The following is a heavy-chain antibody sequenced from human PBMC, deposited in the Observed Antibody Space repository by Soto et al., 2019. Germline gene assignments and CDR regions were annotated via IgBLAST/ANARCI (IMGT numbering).Heavy chain of an antibody. D-gene: IGHD3-3*01. CDR2: ISSSSSTI. V-gene: IGHV3-48*01. CDR1: GFTFSSYS. Sequence: GGSLRLSCAASGFTFSSYSMNLVRQAPGKGLEWVSYISSSSSTIYYADSVKGRFTISRDNAKNSLYLQMNSLRAEDTAVYYCARERSESETRITIFAPNRLAFDIWGQGTMVTVSS. J-gene: IGHJ3*02. CDR3: ARERSESETRITIFAPNRLAFDI.